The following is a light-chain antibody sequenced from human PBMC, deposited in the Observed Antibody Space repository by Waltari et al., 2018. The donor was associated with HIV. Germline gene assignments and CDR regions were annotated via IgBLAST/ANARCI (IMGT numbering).Light chain of an antibody. CDR1: SSNIDDSY. J-gene: IGLJ3*02. Sequence: QSVVTQPPSASGTPGQRVTISCSGSSSNIDDSYVSWYQQFPVTTPKLLSYMNDRRPSGVPDRFSGSKSGTSASLAISGLRSEDEADYYCATWDNSLSVWVFGGGSKLTVL. CDR3: ATWDNSLSVWV. V-gene: IGLV1-47*01. CDR2: MND.